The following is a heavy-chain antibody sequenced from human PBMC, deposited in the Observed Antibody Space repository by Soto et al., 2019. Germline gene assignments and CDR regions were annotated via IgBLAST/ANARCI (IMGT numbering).Heavy chain of an antibody. V-gene: IGHV2-5*02. D-gene: IGHD3-9*01. J-gene: IGHJ4*02. CDR2: IYWDDSK. Sequence: QITLKESGPTLVRPTQTLTLTCAFSGFSLSTSGVGVGWIRQPPGKALEWLAVIYWDDSKHYSPSLRSRLTITKDTAKGGVVLTVTKMDPMDTGTYYCAHKGPEDWPLDYWGQGTLVTVSS. CDR3: AHKGPEDWPLDY. CDR1: GFSLSTSGVG.